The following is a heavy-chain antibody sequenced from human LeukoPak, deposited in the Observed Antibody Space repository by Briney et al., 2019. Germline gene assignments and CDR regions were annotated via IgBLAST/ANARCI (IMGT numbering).Heavy chain of an antibody. J-gene: IGHJ4*02. CDR3: ATGLRFLVWLVY. D-gene: IGHD3-3*01. V-gene: IGHV1-24*01. Sequence: ASVKVSCKVSGYTLTELSMHWVRQAPGKGLEWMGGFDPEDGETIYAQKFQGRVTMTEDTSTDTAYMELSSLRSEDTAVYYCATGLRFLVWLVYWGQGTLVTVSS. CDR2: FDPEDGET. CDR1: GYTLTELS.